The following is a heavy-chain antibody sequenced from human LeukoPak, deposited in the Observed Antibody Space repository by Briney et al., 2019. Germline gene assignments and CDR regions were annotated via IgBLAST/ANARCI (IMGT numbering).Heavy chain of an antibody. J-gene: IGHJ4*02. V-gene: IGHV4-39*01. CDR3: ARLVGRGKEYYYGSGTFDY. D-gene: IGHD3-10*01. CDR1: GGSISSSRYY. CDR2: IYYSGST. Sequence: SETLSLTCTVSGGSISSSRYYWGWIRQPPGKGLEWIGSIYYSGSTYYNPSLKSRVTISVDTSKNQFSLKLSSVTAADTAVYYCARLVGRGKEYYYGSGTFDYWGQGTLVTVSS.